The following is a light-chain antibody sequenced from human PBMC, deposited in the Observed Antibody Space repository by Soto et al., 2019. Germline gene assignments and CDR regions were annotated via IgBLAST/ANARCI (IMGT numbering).Light chain of an antibody. Sequence: DVVMTQSPLSLPVTLGQPASISCRSSQSLVHGDGNTYLSWFQQRPGQSPRRLIYKVSKRDSGVPDRFSGSGSDTDFTLKISRVEAEDVGIYYCMQGTHSYTFGQGTRLDIK. CDR2: KVS. V-gene: IGKV2-30*02. CDR1: QSLVHGDGNTY. CDR3: MQGTHSYT. J-gene: IGKJ2*01.